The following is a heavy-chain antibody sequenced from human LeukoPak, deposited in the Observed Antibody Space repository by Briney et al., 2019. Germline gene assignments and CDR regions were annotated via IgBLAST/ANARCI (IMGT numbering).Heavy chain of an antibody. CDR1: GFTFTSSA. CDR3: AAADFEYSSSSPLDY. Sequence: GASVKVSCKASGFTFTSSAVQWVRQARGQRLEWIGWIVVGSGNTNYAQKFQERVTITRDMSTSTAYMELSSLRSEDTAVYHCAAADFEYSSSSPLDYWGQGTLVTVSS. J-gene: IGHJ4*02. D-gene: IGHD6-6*01. CDR2: IVVGSGNT. V-gene: IGHV1-58*01.